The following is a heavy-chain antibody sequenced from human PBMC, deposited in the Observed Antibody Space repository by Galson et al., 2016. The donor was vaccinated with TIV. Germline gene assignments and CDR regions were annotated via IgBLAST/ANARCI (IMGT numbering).Heavy chain of an antibody. CDR3: ARERLGSGYHITSDAFDI. CDR1: GDSISRGAFY. V-gene: IGHV4-61*02. Sequence: LSLTCTVSGDSISRGAFYWSWLRQPAGKGLEWIGFMYTSGSTEYNPSLKSRVTITVDKSRNQFSLKLSSVTAADTDGYYCARERLGSGYHITSDAFDIWGQGTLVTVSS. J-gene: IGHJ3*02. D-gene: IGHD3-3*01. CDR2: MYTSGST.